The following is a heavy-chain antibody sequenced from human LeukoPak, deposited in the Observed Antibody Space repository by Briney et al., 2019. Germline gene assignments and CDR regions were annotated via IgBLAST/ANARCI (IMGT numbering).Heavy chain of an antibody. CDR1: GGSITSYY. CDR2: IYSNDNT. Sequence: PSETLSLTCTVSGGSITSYYWNWIRQPPGKGLEWIGLIYSNDNTNYNPSLTRRVTISVAPSKHQFSLQLTSATAADTAVYYCARGGTTPYYFDDWGQGTLVTVSS. J-gene: IGHJ4*02. D-gene: IGHD2-15*01. CDR3: ARGGTTPYYFDD. V-gene: IGHV4-4*07.